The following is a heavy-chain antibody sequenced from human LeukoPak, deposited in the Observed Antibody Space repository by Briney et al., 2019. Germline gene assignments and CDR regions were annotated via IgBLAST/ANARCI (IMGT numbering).Heavy chain of an antibody. J-gene: IGHJ4*02. V-gene: IGHV4-38-2*02. CDR1: GYSISSGYY. CDR2: VYHSGST. Sequence: SETLSLTCTVSGYSISSGYYWGWIRQPPGKGLEWIGSVYHSGSTYYTPSLKSRVTFSVDTSKNQFSLKLSSVTAADTAVYYCARVSGYDWESFYDYWGQGTLVTVSS. D-gene: IGHD5-12*01. CDR3: ARVSGYDWESFYDY.